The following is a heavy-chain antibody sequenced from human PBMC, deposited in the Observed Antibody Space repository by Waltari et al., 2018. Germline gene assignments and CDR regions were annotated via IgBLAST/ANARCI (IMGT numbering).Heavy chain of an antibody. CDR2: IYYSRST. CDR3: ARGGTPPI. CDR1: GGSISSHY. Sequence: QVKLQESGPGLVKPSETLSLTCTVSGGSISSHYWSWIRQPPGKGLEWIGYIYYSRSTNYNPSLKSRVTISVDTSKNQFSLKLSSVTAADTAVYYCARGGTPPIWGQGTMVTVSS. D-gene: IGHD2-15*01. V-gene: IGHV4-59*11. J-gene: IGHJ3*02.